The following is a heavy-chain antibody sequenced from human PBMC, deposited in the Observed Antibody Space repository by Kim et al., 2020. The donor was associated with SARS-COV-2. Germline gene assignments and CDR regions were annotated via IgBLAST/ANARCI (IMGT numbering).Heavy chain of an antibody. CDR1: SGSISSGTYF. D-gene: IGHD2-8*01. Sequence: SETLSLTCIVSSGSISSGTYFWGWIRQPPGKGLELIGSIHSSGSTYYKPSLKSRVTISVDTSKNQFSLRLRSLTAADTAVYYCARREDPFNGRLFWGMDV. J-gene: IGHJ6*01. V-gene: IGHV4-39*01. CDR2: IHSSGST. CDR3: ARREDPFNGRLFWGMDV.